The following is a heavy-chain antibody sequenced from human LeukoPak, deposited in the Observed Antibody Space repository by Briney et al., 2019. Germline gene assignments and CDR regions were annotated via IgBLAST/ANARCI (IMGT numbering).Heavy chain of an antibody. CDR3: ARGRSLAVAGTSIVYYYYMDV. CDR2: IIPIFGTA. V-gene: IGHV1-69*06. J-gene: IGHJ6*03. Sequence: SVKVSCKASGYTFTSYDINWVRQAPGQGLEWMGGIIPIFGTANYAQKFQGRVTITADKSTSTAYMELSSLRSEDTAVYYCARGRSLAVAGTSIVYYYYMDVWGKGTTVTVSS. CDR1: GYTFTSYD. D-gene: IGHD6-19*01.